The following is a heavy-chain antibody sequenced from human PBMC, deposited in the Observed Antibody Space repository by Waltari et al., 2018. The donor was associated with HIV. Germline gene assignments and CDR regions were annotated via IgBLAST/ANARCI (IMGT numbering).Heavy chain of an antibody. Sequence: QLQLQESGPGLVKPSETLSLTCPVSGGSIIIHVYYWGWVRQPPGKGLEWLGSVYYSGSTYYNPSLKSRVTISVDTSKNQFYLRLRSVTAADTAVYYCAPRDYGDYQFDYWGRGTLVTVSS. V-gene: IGHV4-39*01. CDR3: APRDYGDYQFDY. J-gene: IGHJ4*02. CDR2: VYYSGST. D-gene: IGHD4-17*01. CDR1: GGSIIIHVYY.